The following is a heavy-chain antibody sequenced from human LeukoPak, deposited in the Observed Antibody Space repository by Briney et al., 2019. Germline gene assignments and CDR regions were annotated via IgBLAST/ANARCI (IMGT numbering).Heavy chain of an antibody. V-gene: IGHV3-23*01. CDR1: GFTFSGYY. CDR2: ISGSGGST. Sequence: GGSLRLSCAASGFTFSGYYMSWVRQAPGKGLEWVSAISGSGGSTYYADSVKGRFTISRDNSKNTLYLQMNSLRAEDTAVYYCAKAIGGRGAYFDYWGQGTLVTVSS. CDR3: AKAIGGRGAYFDY. J-gene: IGHJ4*02. D-gene: IGHD2-8*01.